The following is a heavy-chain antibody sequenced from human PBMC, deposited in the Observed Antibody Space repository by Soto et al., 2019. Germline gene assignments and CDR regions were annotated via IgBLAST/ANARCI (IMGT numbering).Heavy chain of an antibody. V-gene: IGHV5-10-1*01. Sequence: PGESLKISCKGSGYSFTSYWISWVRQMPGKGLEWMGRIDPSDSYTNYSPSFQGHVTISADKSISTAYLQWSSLKAPDTAMYYCARGVVVTAISASDAFDIWGQGTMVTVSS. CDR1: GYSFTSYW. CDR3: ARGVVVTAISASDAFDI. J-gene: IGHJ3*02. D-gene: IGHD2-21*02. CDR2: IDPSDSYT.